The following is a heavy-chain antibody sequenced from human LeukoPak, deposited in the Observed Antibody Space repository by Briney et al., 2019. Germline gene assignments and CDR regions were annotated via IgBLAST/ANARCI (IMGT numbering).Heavy chain of an antibody. CDR1: GGSISSYY. CDR3: LVGAYYFDS. V-gene: IGHV4-59*08. Sequence: PSETLSLTCTVSGGSISSYYWSWIRQPPGKGLEWIGHLYYRGTTDYNPSLKRRVTISVDSSKNQFSLRLSSVTAADTAVYYCLVGAYYFDSWGQGTLVTVSS. J-gene: IGHJ4*02. CDR2: LYYRGTT.